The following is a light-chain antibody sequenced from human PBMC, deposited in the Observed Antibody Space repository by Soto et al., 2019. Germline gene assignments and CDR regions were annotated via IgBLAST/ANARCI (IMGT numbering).Light chain of an antibody. Sequence: EVVITQSPGTLSLSPVDISSLFCMAIQNLSRYFLAWYHPTPGQAPRLLISGASRRAPGIPDRFSGAGSGTDFTLTISRLEPEDFALYYCQQHDILPITFGQGTRLEIK. V-gene: IGKV3-20*01. J-gene: IGKJ5*01. CDR2: GAS. CDR3: QQHDILPIT. CDR1: QNLSRYF.